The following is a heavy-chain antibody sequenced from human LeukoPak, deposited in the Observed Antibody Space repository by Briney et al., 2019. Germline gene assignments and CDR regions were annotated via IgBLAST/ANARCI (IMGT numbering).Heavy chain of an antibody. CDR2: ISSSGSAI. CDR3: VRVKGSYFDY. CDR1: GFPPSSYS. V-gene: IGHV3-48*01. D-gene: IGHD2-15*01. Sequence: GGALRLSCAASGFPPSSYSINWGPQAPGKGLEWVSYISSSGSAIYYVDSVKGRFTVSRDNAKNSLFLQMNSPRAEDAAVYYCVRVKGSYFDYWGQGALVTVSS. J-gene: IGHJ4*02.